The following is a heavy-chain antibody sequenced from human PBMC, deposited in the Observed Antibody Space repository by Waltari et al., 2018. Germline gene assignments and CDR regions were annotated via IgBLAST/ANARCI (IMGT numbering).Heavy chain of an antibody. V-gene: IGHV4-61*09. CDR3: AREAWGRSAAAPDY. D-gene: IGHD3-16*01. CDR1: GGSISSGSYY. J-gene: IGHJ4*02. CDR2: ISTSGST. Sequence: QVQLQESGPGLVKPSQTLSLTCTVSGGSISSGSYYWSWIRQPAGKGLEWSGYISTSGSTNYNPSLKSLVTISVDTSKNQFSLKLSSVTAADTAVYYCAREAWGRSAAAPDYWGQGTLVTVSS.